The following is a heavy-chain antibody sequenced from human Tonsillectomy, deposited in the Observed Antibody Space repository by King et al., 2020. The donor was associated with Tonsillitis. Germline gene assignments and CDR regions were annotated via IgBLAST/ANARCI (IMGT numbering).Heavy chain of an antibody. CDR2: IYYSGST. Sequence: VQLQESGPGLVKPSETLSLTCTVSGGSISSYYWSWIRQPPGKGLEWIGYIYYSGSTNYNPSLKSRVTISVDTSKKQFSLKLSSVTAADTAVYYCARLGGYSYGFPYYFDYWGQGTLVTVSS. J-gene: IGHJ4*02. CDR1: GGSISSYY. D-gene: IGHD5-18*01. CDR3: ARLGGYSYGFPYYFDY. V-gene: IGHV4-59*08.